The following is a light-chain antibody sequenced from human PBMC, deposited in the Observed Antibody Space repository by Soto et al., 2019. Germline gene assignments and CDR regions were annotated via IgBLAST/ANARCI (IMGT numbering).Light chain of an antibody. CDR3: QQRSNWPVT. V-gene: IGKV3-11*01. Sequence: EIVMTQSPGTLSLSAGERVTLSCRASQSVSSYLAWYKQKPGQAPRLLIYDASNRATGIPARFSGSGSGTDFTLTISSLEPEDFAVYYCQQRSNWPVTFGQGTRLEIK. CDR2: DAS. CDR1: QSVSSY. J-gene: IGKJ5*01.